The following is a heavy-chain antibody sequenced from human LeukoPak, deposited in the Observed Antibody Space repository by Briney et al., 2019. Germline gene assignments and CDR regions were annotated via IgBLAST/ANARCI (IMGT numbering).Heavy chain of an antibody. V-gene: IGHV3-15*05. CDR2: IKSKYDGGTT. CDR3: ATDRADY. CDR1: GIIFSNTW. J-gene: IGHJ4*02. Sequence: PGGSLRLSCEVSGIIFSNTWMNRVRQAPGKGLEWVGRIKSKYDGGTTDFAAPVKGRFTISRDDSKNTLELQMNTLKIEDTAVYFCATDRADYWGQGTLVTVSS.